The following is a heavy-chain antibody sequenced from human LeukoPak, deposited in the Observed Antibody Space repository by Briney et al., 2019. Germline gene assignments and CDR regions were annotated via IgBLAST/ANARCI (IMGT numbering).Heavy chain of an antibody. CDR3: AKTVAREN. CDR1: GFVFSSYA. Sequence: PGGSLRLSCAASGFVFSSYAMNWVRQAPGKGLYWVSTIGGDGEKTYYTDSVKGRFTISRDNSKNTLYLQMNSLRAEDTAVYYCAKTVARENWGQGTLVTVSS. J-gene: IGHJ4*02. CDR2: IGGDGEKT. V-gene: IGHV3-23*01. D-gene: IGHD5-12*01.